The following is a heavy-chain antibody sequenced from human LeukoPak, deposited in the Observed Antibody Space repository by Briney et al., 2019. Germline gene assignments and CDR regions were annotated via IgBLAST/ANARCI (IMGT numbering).Heavy chain of an antibody. CDR2: IKQDGSEK. V-gene: IGHV3-7*01. J-gene: IGHJ3*02. Sequence: GGSLRLSCAASGFTFSSYWMSWVRQAPGKGLEWVANIKQDGSEKYYVDSVKGRFTTSRDNAKNSLYLQMNSLRAEDTAVYYCARDIGPPTTVVTRSAFDIWGQGTMVTVSS. CDR3: ARDIGPPTTVVTRSAFDI. CDR1: GFTFSSYW. D-gene: IGHD4-23*01.